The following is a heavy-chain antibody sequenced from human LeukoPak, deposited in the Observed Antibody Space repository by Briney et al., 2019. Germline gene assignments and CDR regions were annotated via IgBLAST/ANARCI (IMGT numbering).Heavy chain of an antibody. CDR3: AKVKLGLWFGDAFDI. D-gene: IGHD3-10*01. CDR2: ISYDGSHK. J-gene: IGHJ3*02. V-gene: IGHV3-30*02. CDR1: GFTFSSSA. Sequence: PGGSLRLSCAASGFTFSSSAMHWVRQAPGKGLEWVAFISYDGSHKSAADSVKGRFTISRDNSKNTLFLQVSSLRAEDSAVYYCAKVKLGLWFGDAFDIWGQGTMVTVSS.